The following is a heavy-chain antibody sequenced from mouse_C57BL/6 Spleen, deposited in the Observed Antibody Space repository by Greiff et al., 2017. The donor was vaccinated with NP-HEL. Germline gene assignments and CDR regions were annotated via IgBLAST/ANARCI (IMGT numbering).Heavy chain of an antibody. D-gene: IGHD2-3*01. CDR1: GFTFNTYA. CDR3: VRDFDGYSWFAY. CDR2: IRSKSSNYAT. J-gene: IGHJ3*01. Sequence: EVQLVESGGGLVQPKGSLKLSCAASGFTFNTYAMHWVRQAPGKGLEWVARIRSKSSNYATYYAVSVKDRFTISRDDSQSMIYLQMNNLNTEDTAMYYCVRDFDGYSWFAYWGQGTLVTVSA. V-gene: IGHV10-3*01.